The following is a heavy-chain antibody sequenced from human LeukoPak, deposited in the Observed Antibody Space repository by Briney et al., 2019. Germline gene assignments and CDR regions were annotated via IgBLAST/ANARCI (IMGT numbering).Heavy chain of an antibody. CDR2: INQDGSEK. D-gene: IGHD5-24*01. CDR1: GFTFGSHW. Sequence: PGGSLRLSCAVSGFTFGSHWMSWVRQGPGKGLEWVANINQDGSEKYYVDSVKGRFTISRDNAKNSLYLQMNSLRAEDTAVYHCARDGVDAGIYFDYWGQGTVVTVSS. J-gene: IGHJ4*02. CDR3: ARDGVDAGIYFDY. V-gene: IGHV3-7*01.